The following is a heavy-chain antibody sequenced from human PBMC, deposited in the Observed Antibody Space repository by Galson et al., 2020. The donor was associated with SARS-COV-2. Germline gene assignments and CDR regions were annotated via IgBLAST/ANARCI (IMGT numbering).Heavy chain of an antibody. CDR3: ARDFGGSFGGYYYGMDV. D-gene: IGHD3-3*02. Sequence: SETLSLTCTVPGGSISSGSYYWSWIRQPAGKGLEWIGRIYTSGSTNYNPSLKSRVTISVDTSKNQFSVKTSSVTTADTAVYYRARDFGGSFGGYYYGMDVLGQGTTVTVSS. CDR2: IYTSGST. J-gene: IGHJ6*02. CDR1: GGSISSGSYY. V-gene: IGHV4-61*02.